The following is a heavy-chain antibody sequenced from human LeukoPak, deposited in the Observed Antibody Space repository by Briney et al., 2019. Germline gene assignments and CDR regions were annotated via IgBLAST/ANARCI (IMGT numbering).Heavy chain of an antibody. CDR2: IFSGGITT. CDR1: GFTFSSYW. Sequence: GGSLRLSCAASGFTFSSYWMHWVRQAPGKGLVWVSRIFSGGITTNYADSVKGRFTISRDNAKNTLYLQMNSLRAEDTALYYCARDWKLDYWGRGTLVTVSS. D-gene: IGHD1-1*01. V-gene: IGHV3-74*01. J-gene: IGHJ4*02. CDR3: ARDWKLDY.